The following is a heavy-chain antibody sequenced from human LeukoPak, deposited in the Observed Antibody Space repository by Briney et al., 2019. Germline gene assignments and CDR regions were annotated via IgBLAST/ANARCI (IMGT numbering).Heavy chain of an antibody. J-gene: IGHJ3*02. V-gene: IGHV4-59*05. CDR3: ARYTAMAEGAFDI. Sequence: GSLRLSCAASGFTFSSYWMSWVRQAPGKGLEWIGSIYYSGSTYYNPSLKSRVTISVDTSKNQFSLKLSSVTAADTAVYYCARYTAMAEGAFDIWGQGTMVTVSS. D-gene: IGHD5-18*01. CDR2: IYYSGST. CDR1: GFTFSSYW.